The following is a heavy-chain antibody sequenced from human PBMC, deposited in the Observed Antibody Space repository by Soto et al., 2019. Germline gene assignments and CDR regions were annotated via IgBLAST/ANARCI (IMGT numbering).Heavy chain of an antibody. CDR1: GGSISNYY. D-gene: IGHD3-10*01. V-gene: IGHV4-59*01. Sequence: SETLSLTCGISGGSISNYYWSWIRQSPGNRLEWIGYIHYSGGTNSNPSLKSRVAMSVDTSKNQFSLKLSSVTAADTAVYYCARDRYGSTLDYWGQGKLVTVSS. CDR2: IHYSGGT. J-gene: IGHJ4*02. CDR3: ARDRYGSTLDY.